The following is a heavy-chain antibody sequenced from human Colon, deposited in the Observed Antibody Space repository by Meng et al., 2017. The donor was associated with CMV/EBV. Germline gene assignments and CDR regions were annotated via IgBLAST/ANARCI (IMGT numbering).Heavy chain of an antibody. D-gene: IGHD1-26*01. Sequence: SVTVSCKASVGTFSSYAISWVRQAPGQGLEWMGGIIPIFGTANYAQKFQGSVTITTDESTSTAYMELSSLRSEDTAVYYCARDATRFGEAREEWELSHWGQGTLVTVSS. CDR1: VGTFSSYA. CDR3: ARDATRFGEAREEWELSH. CDR2: IIPIFGTA. V-gene: IGHV1-69*05. J-gene: IGHJ4*02.